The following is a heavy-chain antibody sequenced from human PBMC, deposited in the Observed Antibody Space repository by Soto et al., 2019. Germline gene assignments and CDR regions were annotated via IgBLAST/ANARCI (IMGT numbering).Heavy chain of an antibody. D-gene: IGHD3-10*01. V-gene: IGHV3-23*01. J-gene: IGHJ4*02. CDR2: ISGSGDST. CDR3: AKALYGGFTY. CDR1: GFTFSVYA. Sequence: EVRLLESGGGLVQPGGSLRLSCAASGFTFSVYAMSWVRQAPGKGLEWVSGISGSGDSTHYADSVKGRFTVSRDNSKSMLSLQTNSLRAEDTAISYCAKALYGGFTYWGQGTLVTVSS.